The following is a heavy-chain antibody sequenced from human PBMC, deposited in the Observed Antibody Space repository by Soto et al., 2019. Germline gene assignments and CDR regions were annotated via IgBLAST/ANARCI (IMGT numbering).Heavy chain of an antibody. J-gene: IGHJ4*02. D-gene: IGHD3-3*01. Sequence: PSETMSLTCAVSSGSIRSSNWWSCVRQPPGKGLEWIGEVYHSGSTNYNPSLKSRVTISLDTSKNQFSLKLTSVTAADTAVYYCARHKQSHPYYDFWSGSFDYWGQGTLVTVPQ. V-gene: IGHV4-4*02. CDR2: VYHSGST. CDR1: SGSIRSSNW. CDR3: ARHKQSHPYYDFWSGSFDY.